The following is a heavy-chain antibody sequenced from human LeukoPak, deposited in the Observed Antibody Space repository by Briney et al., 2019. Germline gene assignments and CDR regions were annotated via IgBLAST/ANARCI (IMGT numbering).Heavy chain of an antibody. J-gene: IGHJ4*02. CDR3: VRYGMNYFDS. V-gene: IGHV3-48*01. CDR2: ISSSSSTI. D-gene: IGHD3-10*01. Sequence: PGGSLRLSCAASGFTFSSYSMNWVRQAPGKGLEWVSYISSSSSTIYYADSVKGRFTISRDNARGSLYLQMNSLRAEDTAVYYCVRYGMNYFDSWGQGTLVTVSS. CDR1: GFTFSSYS.